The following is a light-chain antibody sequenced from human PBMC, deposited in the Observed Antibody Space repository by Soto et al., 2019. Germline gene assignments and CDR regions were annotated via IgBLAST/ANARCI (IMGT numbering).Light chain of an antibody. J-gene: IGKJ3*01. CDR3: HQYGNSPLT. Sequence: ETVLTQSPGTLSLSPGDRATLSCRASPNVYSNYVGWYQQTPGQAPSLLIYGISTRATDIPDRFSGSGSGTDFTLTISSLEPDDFAVYFCHQYGNSPLTFGPGTKVDF. CDR1: PNVYSNY. CDR2: GIS. V-gene: IGKV3-20*01.